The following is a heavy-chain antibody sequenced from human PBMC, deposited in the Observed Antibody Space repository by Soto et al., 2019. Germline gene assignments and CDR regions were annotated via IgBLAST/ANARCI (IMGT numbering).Heavy chain of an antibody. D-gene: IGHD1-26*01. J-gene: IGHJ6*02. V-gene: IGHV1-69*01. CDR3: ARATVVGATHSWGYYYYGMDV. CDR1: GGTFSSYA. CDR2: IIPIFGTA. Sequence: KVSCKASGGTFSSYAISWVRQAPGQGLEWMGGIIPIFGTANYAQKFQGRVTITADESTSTAYMELSSLRSEDTAVYYCARATVVGATHSWGYYYYGMDVWGQGTTVTVSS.